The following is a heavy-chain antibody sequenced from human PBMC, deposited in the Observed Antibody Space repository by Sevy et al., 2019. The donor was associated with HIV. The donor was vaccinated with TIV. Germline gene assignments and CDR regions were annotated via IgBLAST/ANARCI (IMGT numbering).Heavy chain of an antibody. CDR1: GYTFTGHY. D-gene: IGHD2-15*01. Sequence: ASVKVSCKASGYTFTGHYMHWVRQAPGQGLEWMGWINPNSGSTDYAQRFQGRVTLTRDTSISTAYLELSRLTSDDTAVYYCARVFPYCSGDSCYSPYDAFDIWGQGTMVTVSS. CDR3: ARVFPYCSGDSCYSPYDAFDI. V-gene: IGHV1-2*02. J-gene: IGHJ3*02. CDR2: INPNSGST.